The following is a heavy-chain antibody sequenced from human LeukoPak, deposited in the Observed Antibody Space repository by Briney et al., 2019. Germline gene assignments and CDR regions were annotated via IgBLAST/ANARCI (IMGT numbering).Heavy chain of an antibody. CDR2: ISGSGGST. J-gene: IGHJ3*02. D-gene: IGHD1-1*01. CDR3: AKDLEARGDSNAFDI. Sequence: GGSLCLSCALSGFTFSSYSMRWARQAPGKGLGWVLAISGSGGSTYYADSVKGRFTISIDNTKITLYLQMNSLRAENTAVYYCAKDLEARGDSNAFDIWGQGTMGTVSS. V-gene: IGHV3-23*01. CDR1: GFTFSSYS.